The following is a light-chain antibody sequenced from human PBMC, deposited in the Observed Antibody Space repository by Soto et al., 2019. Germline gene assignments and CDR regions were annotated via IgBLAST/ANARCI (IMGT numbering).Light chain of an antibody. J-gene: IGKJ4*01. Sequence: DVVVTQSPVSLAVSLGERATINCKSSQSLLYSPDNKNYLAWYQQKPGQPPKLLIYWASTRASGVPARFNGSGAVTDFTLTITSLQADDVALYYCHQYYSLPLTFGGGTKVET. CDR2: WAS. CDR3: HQYYSLPLT. CDR1: QSLLYSPDNKNY. V-gene: IGKV4-1*01.